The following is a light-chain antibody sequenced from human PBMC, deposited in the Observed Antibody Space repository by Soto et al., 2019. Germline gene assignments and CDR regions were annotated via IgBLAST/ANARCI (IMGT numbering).Light chain of an antibody. Sequence: DIVMTQSPDSLAVSLGERATFNCKSSQSILDRSKNKYYLAWYQQKSGQPPKLLIYWASLRESGGPDRFTGSGAWTDFTLTISSLQAEDVVVYYCQQYFTSPWTFGQGTKVEI. CDR3: QQYFTSPWT. V-gene: IGKV4-1*01. CDR2: WAS. CDR1: QSILDRSKNKYY. J-gene: IGKJ1*01.